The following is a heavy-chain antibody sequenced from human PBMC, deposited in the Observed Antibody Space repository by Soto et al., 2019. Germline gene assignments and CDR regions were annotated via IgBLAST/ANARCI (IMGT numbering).Heavy chain of an antibody. Sequence: PGGSLRLSCAASGFTFSSYSMNWVRQAPGKGLEWVSYISSSSSTIYYADSVKGRFTISRDNAKNSLYLQMNSLRAEDTAVYYCARDGEFSSFDYWGQGTLVTVSS. V-gene: IGHV3-48*01. J-gene: IGHJ4*02. CDR1: GFTFSSYS. CDR2: ISSSSSTI. CDR3: ARDGEFSSFDY. D-gene: IGHD3-10*01.